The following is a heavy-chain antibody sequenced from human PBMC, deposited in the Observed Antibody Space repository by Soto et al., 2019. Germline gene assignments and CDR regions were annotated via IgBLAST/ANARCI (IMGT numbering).Heavy chain of an antibody. CDR2: IYYSGST. V-gene: IGHV4-59*01. CDR1: GGSISSYY. J-gene: IGHJ4*02. CDR3: ARRKCISTSCYVDY. Sequence: SETLSLTCTVSGGSISSYYWSWIRQPPGKGLEWIGYIYYSGSTNYNPSLKSRVTISVDTSKNQFSLKLSSVTAADTAVYYCARRKCISTSCYVDYWGQGTLVTVSS. D-gene: IGHD2-2*01.